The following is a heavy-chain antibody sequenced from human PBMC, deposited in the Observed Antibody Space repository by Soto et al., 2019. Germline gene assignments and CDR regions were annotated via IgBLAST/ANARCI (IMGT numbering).Heavy chain of an antibody. V-gene: IGHV1-2*02. CDR3: ARVGDNGPLYYYGMDV. D-gene: IGHD1-20*01. Sequence: ASVKVSCKASGYTFTGYYMHWVRQAPGQGLEWMGWINPNSGGTNYAQKFQGRVTMTRDTSISTAYMELSRLRSDDTAVYYCARVGDNGPLYYYGMDVWGQGTTVTVSS. J-gene: IGHJ6*02. CDR2: INPNSGGT. CDR1: GYTFTGYY.